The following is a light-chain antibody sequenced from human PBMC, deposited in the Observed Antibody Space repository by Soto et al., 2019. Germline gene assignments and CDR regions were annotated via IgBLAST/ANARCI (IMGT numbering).Light chain of an antibody. Sequence: EIVMAQSPVTLSVSPGERATLSCRASQRISSNLAWYQVKPGQAPRLLIYGASTRATGIPARFSGSGSGTEFALTISSLQSEDFAVYYCPPSDTWPSFGQGTKLDIK. J-gene: IGKJ2*01. V-gene: IGKV3-15*01. CDR3: PPSDTWPS. CDR1: QRISSN. CDR2: GAS.